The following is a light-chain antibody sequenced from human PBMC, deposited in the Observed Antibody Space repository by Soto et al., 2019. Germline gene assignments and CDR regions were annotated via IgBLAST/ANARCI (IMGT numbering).Light chain of an antibody. CDR1: ESVASNY. Sequence: EISMTQSPATLSLSPGERATLSCRASESVASNYLAWYQQKPGQAPRLLFYGASIRATGIPDRFSGSGSGTDFTLTISRLEPEDFAVYYCQQRTKWRTFGQGTKVDIK. CDR3: QQRTKWRT. CDR2: GAS. V-gene: IGKV3D-20*02. J-gene: IGKJ1*01.